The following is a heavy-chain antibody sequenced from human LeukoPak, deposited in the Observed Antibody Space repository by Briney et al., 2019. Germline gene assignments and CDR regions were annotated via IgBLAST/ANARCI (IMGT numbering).Heavy chain of an antibody. CDR3: ARDRHDILTGYYPFDY. Sequence: EASETLSLTCTVSGGSISSGDYYWSWIRQPPGKGLEWIGYIYYSGSTYYNPSLKSRVTISVDTSKNQFSLKLSSVTAADTAVYYCARDRHDILTGYYPFDYWGQGTLVTVSS. CDR1: GGSISSGDYY. V-gene: IGHV4-30-4*01. CDR2: IYYSGST. J-gene: IGHJ4*02. D-gene: IGHD3-9*01.